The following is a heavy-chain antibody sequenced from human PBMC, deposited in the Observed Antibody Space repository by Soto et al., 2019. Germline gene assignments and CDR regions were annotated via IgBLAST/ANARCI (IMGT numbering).Heavy chain of an antibody. V-gene: IGHV1-69*01. D-gene: IGHD2-2*01. J-gene: IGHJ6*02. CDR2: IIPIFGTA. Sequence: QVQLVQSGAEVKKPGSSVKVSCKASGGTFSSYAISWVRQAPGQGLEWMGGIIPIFGTANYAQKFQGRVTITADEPTSTAYMELSSLRSEDKAVYYCARGRDIVVVPAAPGYYYYGMDVWGQGTTVTVSS. CDR3: ARGRDIVVVPAAPGYYYYGMDV. CDR1: GGTFSSYA.